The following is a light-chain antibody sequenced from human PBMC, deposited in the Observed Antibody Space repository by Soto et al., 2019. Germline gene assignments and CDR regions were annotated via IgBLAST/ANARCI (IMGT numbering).Light chain of an antibody. V-gene: IGKV1-39*01. CDR1: QSISSY. CDR3: QQSYNTPLR. Sequence: DIQMTQSPSSLSASVDDRVTITCRASQSISSYLNWYQQKPGKAPKLLIYAASTLQSGVPSRFRGGASGTDFTLTISSLQLDDFATYYCQQSYNTPLRFGQGTIVDIK. J-gene: IGKJ1*01. CDR2: AAS.